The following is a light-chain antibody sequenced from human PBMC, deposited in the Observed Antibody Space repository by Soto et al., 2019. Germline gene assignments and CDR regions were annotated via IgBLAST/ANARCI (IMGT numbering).Light chain of an antibody. Sequence: DIQMTQSPSSVSASVGDTVTITCRASQGISSWLAWYQQKPGKAPNLLIYSTSSLHSGVPSRFRGSGSGTDFTLTINSLQPEDFAGYYCQQANSFPLTFGGGTKVDIK. CDR2: STS. CDR1: QGISSW. V-gene: IGKV1-12*01. CDR3: QQANSFPLT. J-gene: IGKJ4*01.